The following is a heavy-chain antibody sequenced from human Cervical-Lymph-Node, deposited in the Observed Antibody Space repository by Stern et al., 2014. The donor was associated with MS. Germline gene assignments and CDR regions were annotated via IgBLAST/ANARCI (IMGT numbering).Heavy chain of an antibody. CDR1: GYSFTSYW. D-gene: IGHD3-10*01. V-gene: IGHV5-51*01. J-gene: IGHJ4*02. CDR2: MHPGVSDT. CDR3: ARHRSYGDYGY. Sequence: VQLVESGAEVKKPGESLKISCKGSGYSFTSYWIGWMRQMPGKGLEWMVIMHPGVSDTKSSPSFEGHVTISADKSSTTAYLQWSSLKASDTAMYFCARHRSYGDYGYWGQGTLVIVSS.